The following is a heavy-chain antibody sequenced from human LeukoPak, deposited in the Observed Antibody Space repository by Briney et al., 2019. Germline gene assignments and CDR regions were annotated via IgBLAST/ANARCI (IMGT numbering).Heavy chain of an antibody. D-gene: IGHD1-26*01. Sequence: ASVKVSCKASGYTFTSYYMHWVRQAPGQGLEWMGIINPSGGSTSYAQKFQGRVTMTRDTSTSTVYMELSSLRSEDTVVYYCAREVIVGARFDYWGQGTLVTVSS. CDR1: GYTFTSYY. J-gene: IGHJ4*02. CDR2: INPSGGST. CDR3: AREVIVGARFDY. V-gene: IGHV1-46*01.